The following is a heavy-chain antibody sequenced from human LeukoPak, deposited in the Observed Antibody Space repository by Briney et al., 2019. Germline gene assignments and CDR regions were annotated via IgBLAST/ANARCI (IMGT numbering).Heavy chain of an antibody. CDR2: IRSQAYGGTT. CDR1: GFPFGDYA. D-gene: IGHD3-10*01. J-gene: IGHJ4*02. CDR3: TTGAGRGY. V-gene: IGHV3-49*03. Sequence: GGSLRLSCTGSGFPFGDYAVSWFRQAPGKGLECVGFIRSQAYGGTTEYAASVEGRFTISRDDSKNIAYLQMSSLKTEDTGVYYCTTGAGRGYWGQGTLVTVSS.